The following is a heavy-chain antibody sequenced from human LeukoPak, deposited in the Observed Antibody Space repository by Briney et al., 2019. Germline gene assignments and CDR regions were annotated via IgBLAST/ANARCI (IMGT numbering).Heavy chain of an antibody. J-gene: IGHJ4*02. CDR1: GXPFTTSC. CDR3: AIINHPDGRVY. Sequence: KPGESLRISFQGFGXPFTTSCIGWVRQLPGKGVEWTAIIYAGNSDAKYSPSFQGQVSISTDRSISTAYLHWSSLKASDTAIYYCAIINHPDGRVYWGQGTLVTVSS. D-gene: IGHD5-24*01. CDR2: IYAGNSDA. V-gene: IGHV5-51*01.